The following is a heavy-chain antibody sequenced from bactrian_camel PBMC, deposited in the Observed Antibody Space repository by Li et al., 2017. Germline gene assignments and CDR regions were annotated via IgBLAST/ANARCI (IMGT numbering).Heavy chain of an antibody. CDR1: TPYVPSC. V-gene: IGHV3-2*01. CDR3: AIDARDPRRPSHSIEGRLCS. Sequence: HVQLVESGGESVQAGGSLRLSCTVSTSTPYVPSCMGWFRQAPGKERERVGTIYSISGYTDYADSVKGRFTISQDNAKTTLYLQMNSLKPEDTATYYCAIDARDPRRPSHSIEGRLCSLGPGDPGHRL. J-gene: IGHJ4*01. CDR2: IYSISGYT. D-gene: IGHD3*01.